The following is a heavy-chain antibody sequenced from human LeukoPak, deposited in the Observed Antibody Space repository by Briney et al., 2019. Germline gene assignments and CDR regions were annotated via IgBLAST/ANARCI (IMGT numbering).Heavy chain of an antibody. CDR3: NYYDSSGYTYYYYYMDV. CDR2: IKQDGSEK. D-gene: IGHD3-22*01. Sequence: GGSLRLSCAASGFTFSSYWMSWVRQAPGRGLEWVANIKQDGSEKYYVDSVKGRFTISRDNAKNSLYLQMNSLRAEDTAAYYCNYYDSSGYTYYYYYMDVWGKGTTVTISS. J-gene: IGHJ6*03. CDR1: GFTFSSYW. V-gene: IGHV3-7*01.